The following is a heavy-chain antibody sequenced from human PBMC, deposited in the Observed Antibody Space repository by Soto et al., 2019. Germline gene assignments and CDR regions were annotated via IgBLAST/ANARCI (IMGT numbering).Heavy chain of an antibody. V-gene: IGHV4-30-4*01. CDR1: GGSISSGDYY. CDR2: IYYSGST. J-gene: IGHJ4*02. CDR3: ARGRLGGAAN. D-gene: IGHD3-16*01. Sequence: SETLSLTCTVSGGSISSGDYYWSWIRQPPGKGLEWIEYIYYSGSTYYNPSLKSRVTISVDTSKNQFSLKLSSVTAADTAVYYCARGRLGGAANWGQGTLVTVSS.